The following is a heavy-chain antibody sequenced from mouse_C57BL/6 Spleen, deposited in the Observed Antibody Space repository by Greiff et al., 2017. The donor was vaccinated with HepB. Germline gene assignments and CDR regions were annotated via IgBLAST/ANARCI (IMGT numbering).Heavy chain of an antibody. V-gene: IGHV1-64*01. CDR3: APYGYAMDY. J-gene: IGHJ4*01. CDR2: IHPNSGST. CDR1: GYTFTSYW. D-gene: IGHD1-1*02. Sequence: QVQLKQPGAELVKPGASVKLSCKASGYTFTSYWMHWVKQRPGQGLEWIGMIHPNSGSTNYNEKFKSKATLTVDKSSSTAYMQLSSLISEDSAVYYCAPYGYAMDYWGQGTSVTVSS.